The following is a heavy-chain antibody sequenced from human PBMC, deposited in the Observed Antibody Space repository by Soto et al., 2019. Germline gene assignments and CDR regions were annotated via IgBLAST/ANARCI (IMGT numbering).Heavy chain of an antibody. D-gene: IGHD4-4*01. CDR1: GGPFRGHY. Sequence: SETLSLTCAVYGGPFRGHYWSWIRQPPGKGLEWIGEINNSGSTNYNPSLKSRVTISIDTSKSQFSLKLSSVTAADTAVYYCGRVGNFLGGNWFDPWGQGTLVTVSS. CDR2: INNSGST. J-gene: IGHJ5*02. V-gene: IGHV4-34*01. CDR3: GRVGNFLGGNWFDP.